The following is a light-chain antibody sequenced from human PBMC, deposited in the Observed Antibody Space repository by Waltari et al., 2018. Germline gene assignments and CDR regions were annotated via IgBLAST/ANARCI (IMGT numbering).Light chain of an antibody. J-gene: IGLJ2*01. CDR3: CSNVGSSVF. Sequence: QSALTQPASVSGSPGQSITISCTGFNSNVGSYNLVSWYQKHPGKAPKILIYEGNRRPSGVSKRFSGSKSDNTASLTLSGLQAEDEADYYCCSNVGSSVFFGGGTKLTVL. CDR2: EGN. CDR1: NSNVGSYNL. V-gene: IGLV2-23*03.